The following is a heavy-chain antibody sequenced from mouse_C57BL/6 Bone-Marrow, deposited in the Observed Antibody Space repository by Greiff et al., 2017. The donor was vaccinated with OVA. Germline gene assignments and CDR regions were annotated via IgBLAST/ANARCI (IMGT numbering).Heavy chain of an antibody. CDR2: IYPRSGNT. D-gene: IGHD1-1*01. CDR3: ARGGYYGSSYEGVFAY. V-gene: IGHV1-81*01. CDR1: GYTFTSYG. J-gene: IGHJ3*01. Sequence: QVQLQQSGAELARPGASVKLSCKASGYTFTSYGISWVKQRTGQGLEWIGEIYPRSGNTYYNEKFKGKATLTADKSSSTAYMELRSLTSEDSAVYFCARGGYYGSSYEGVFAYWGQGTLVTVSA.